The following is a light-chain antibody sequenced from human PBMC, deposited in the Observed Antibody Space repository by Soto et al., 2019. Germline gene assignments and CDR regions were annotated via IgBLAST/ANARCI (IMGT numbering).Light chain of an antibody. CDR1: QVVRSDY. V-gene: IGKV3-20*01. CDR3: QQYDASPT. J-gene: IGKJ4*01. Sequence: VLTQSPGTLSLSPGERATLSCRASQVVRSDYSAWYQQKPGQAPRLLMYGASSRATGTPDRFTGSGSGTDFTLTISKLEPEDLAVYFCQQYDASPTFGGGTKVDIK. CDR2: GAS.